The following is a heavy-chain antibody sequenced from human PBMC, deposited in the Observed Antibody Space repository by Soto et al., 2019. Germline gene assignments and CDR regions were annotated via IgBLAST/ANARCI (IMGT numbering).Heavy chain of an antibody. D-gene: IGHD1-1*01. CDR2: IYPGDSDT. J-gene: IGHJ3*02. Sequence: PGESLKISCKGSGYSFTSYWIGWVRQMPGKGLEWMGIIYPGDSDTRYSPSFQGQVTISADKSISTAYLQWSSLKASDTAMYYCARQNPHNGDAFDIWGQGTMVTVSS. CDR1: GYSFTSYW. V-gene: IGHV5-51*01. CDR3: ARQNPHNGDAFDI.